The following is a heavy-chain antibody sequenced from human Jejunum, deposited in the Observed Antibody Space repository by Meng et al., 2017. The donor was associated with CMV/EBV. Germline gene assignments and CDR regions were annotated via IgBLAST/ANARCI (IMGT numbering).Heavy chain of an antibody. V-gene: IGHV3-74*01. CDR1: GIAFSTNW. J-gene: IGHJ4*02. CDR2: ISSDGYST. Sequence: CAASGIAFSTNWVHWVRQAPGKGLVWVSRISSDGYSTSYADSVKGRFTISRDNAKNTLYLQMNSLRAEDTAVYYCVRGGSTYYDYWGQGSRVTVSS. CDR3: VRGGSTYYDY. D-gene: IGHD3-10*01.